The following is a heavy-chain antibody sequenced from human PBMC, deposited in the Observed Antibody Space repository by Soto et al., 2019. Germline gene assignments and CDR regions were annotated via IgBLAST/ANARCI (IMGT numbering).Heavy chain of an antibody. V-gene: IGHV1-8*01. Sequence: QVQLVQSGAEVKKPGASVKVSCKASGYTFTSYDINWVRQATGQGLEWMGWMNPNSGNTGYAQKFQGRVTMTRNTSISTAYMELSSLRSGDTAVYYCARRILWDFGFDPWGQGTLVTVSS. J-gene: IGHJ5*02. CDR2: MNPNSGNT. CDR3: ARRILWDFGFDP. D-gene: IGHD3-16*01. CDR1: GYTFTSYD.